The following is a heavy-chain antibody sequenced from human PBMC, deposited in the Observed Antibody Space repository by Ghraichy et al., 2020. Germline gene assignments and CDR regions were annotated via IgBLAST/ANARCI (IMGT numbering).Heavy chain of an antibody. Sequence: SGPTLVKPTQTLTLTCTFSGFSLSTSGMCVSWIRQPPGKALEWLARIDWDDDKYYSTSLKTRLTISKDTSKNQVVLTMTNMDPVDTATYYCARSRSVAAAGDDFQHDAFDIWGQGTMVTVSS. V-gene: IGHV2-70*11. CDR1: GFSLSTSGMC. J-gene: IGHJ3*02. CDR2: IDWDDDK. CDR3: ARSRSVAAAGDDFQHDAFDI. D-gene: IGHD6-13*01.